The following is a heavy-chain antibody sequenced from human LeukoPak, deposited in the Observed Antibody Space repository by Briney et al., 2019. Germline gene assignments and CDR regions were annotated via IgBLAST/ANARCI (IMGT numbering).Heavy chain of an antibody. Sequence: GGSLRLSCAASGFTFDDYAMHWVRHSPGKGLEWVSGISWNSGSIGYADSVKGRFTISRDNAKNSLYLQMNSLRAEDTALYYCAKSEYSSSPFDYWGQGTLVTVSS. CDR2: ISWNSGSI. D-gene: IGHD6-6*01. CDR1: GFTFDDYA. CDR3: AKSEYSSSPFDY. V-gene: IGHV3-9*01. J-gene: IGHJ4*02.